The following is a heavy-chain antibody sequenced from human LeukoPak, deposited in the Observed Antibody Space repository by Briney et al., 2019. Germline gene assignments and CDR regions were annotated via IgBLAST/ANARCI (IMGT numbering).Heavy chain of an antibody. CDR2: IYYSGSP. J-gene: IGHJ6*02. CDR3: ARAPTGTTPYYYGMDV. Sequence: SETLSLTCTVSGGSISNNNYYWAWIRQPPGKGLECIGSIYYSGSPYYNPSLKSRVTISVDTSKNQFSLKLSSVTAADTAVYYCARAPTGTTPYYYGMDVWGQGTTVTVSS. V-gene: IGHV4-39*07. CDR1: GGSISNNNYY. D-gene: IGHD1-1*01.